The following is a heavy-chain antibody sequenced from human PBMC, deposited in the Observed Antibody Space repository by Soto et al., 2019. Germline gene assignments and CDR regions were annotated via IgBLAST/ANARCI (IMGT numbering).Heavy chain of an antibody. CDR1: GGSISSYY. J-gene: IGHJ4*02. Sequence: SETLSLTCTVSGGSISSYYWSWIRQPPGKGLEWIGYIYYSGSTNYNPSLKSRVTISVDTSKNQFSLKLSSVTAADTAVYYCARLQKGYSSSHGPILIDYWGQGMSVTLSS. CDR3: ARLQKGYSSSHGPILIDY. V-gene: IGHV4-59*08. CDR2: IYYSGST. D-gene: IGHD6-13*01.